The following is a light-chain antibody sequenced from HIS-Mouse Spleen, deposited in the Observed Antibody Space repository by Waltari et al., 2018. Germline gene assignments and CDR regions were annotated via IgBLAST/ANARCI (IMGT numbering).Light chain of an antibody. CDR3: AAWDDSLSGPV. J-gene: IGLJ3*02. V-gene: IGLV1-47*01. Sequence: QSVLTQPPSASGTPGQRVTIPCSGSSSNSGSNYVYGYQQLPGTAPKLLIYRNNQRPSGVPDRFSGSKSGTSASLAISGLRSEDEADYYCAAWDDSLSGPVFGGGTKLTVL. CDR2: RNN. CDR1: SSNSGSNY.